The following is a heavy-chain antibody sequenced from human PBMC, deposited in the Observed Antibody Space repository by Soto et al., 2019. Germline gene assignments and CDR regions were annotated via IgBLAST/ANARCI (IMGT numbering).Heavy chain of an antibody. Sequence: QVQVVESGGGLVKPGGSLRLSCAASGFTFSDDYMSWIRQAPGKGLEWVSYISGSGRTIYYADSVKGRFTISRDNAKNSLYLQMNSLRAEDTAVYYCARDRSGSFLGWFDHWGQGTLVTVSS. CDR3: ARDRSGSFLGWFDH. CDR1: GFTFSDDY. V-gene: IGHV3-11*01. D-gene: IGHD1-26*01. J-gene: IGHJ5*02. CDR2: ISGSGRTI.